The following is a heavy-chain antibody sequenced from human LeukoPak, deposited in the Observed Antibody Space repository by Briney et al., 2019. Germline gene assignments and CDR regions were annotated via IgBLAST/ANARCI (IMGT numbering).Heavy chain of an antibody. CDR3: ARLHGLGTYYSLHPLDY. Sequence: SETLSLTCTVSGYSISSGYFWGWIRQPPGKGLEWIGSIYHSGTTYYNPSLKSRLTISVDTSKNQSSLKLSSVTAADTAVYYCARLHGLGTYYSLHPLDYWGQGTLVTVSS. D-gene: IGHD3-10*01. J-gene: IGHJ4*02. CDR2: IYHSGTT. V-gene: IGHV4-38-2*02. CDR1: GYSISSGYF.